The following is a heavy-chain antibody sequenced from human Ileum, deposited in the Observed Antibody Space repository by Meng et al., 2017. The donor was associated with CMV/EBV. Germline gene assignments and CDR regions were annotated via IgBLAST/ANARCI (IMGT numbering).Heavy chain of an antibody. J-gene: IGHJ4*02. Sequence: GSLRLSCTVSGDSISSNSYYWGWIGRSPGTGLEWIGSIYNTGTTVYNPSLLSRVTISGDTSKNQFSLKLNSVTAADTAVYYCARLTSQYSRLYSGHWPIFDFWGQGALVAVSS. D-gene: IGHD5-12*01. CDR1: GDSISSNSYY. V-gene: IGHV4-39*01. CDR3: ARLTSQYSRLYSGHWPIFDF. CDR2: IYNTGTT.